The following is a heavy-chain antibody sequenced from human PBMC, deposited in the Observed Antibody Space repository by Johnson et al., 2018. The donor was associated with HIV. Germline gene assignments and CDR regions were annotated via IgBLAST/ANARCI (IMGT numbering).Heavy chain of an antibody. Sequence: QVQLVESGGGVVQPGRSLRLSCAASGFTFSSYPMHWVRQAPGKGLEWVAFISYDGNSKYFADSVKGRFTISRDNSKNTLYLQMNSLRPEDTAVYFCARWGHIAAAGSSVFDIWGLGTKVFVSS. CDR2: ISYDGNSK. V-gene: IGHV3-30*04. D-gene: IGHD6-13*01. CDR3: ARWGHIAAAGSSVFDI. CDR1: GFTFSSYP. J-gene: IGHJ3*02.